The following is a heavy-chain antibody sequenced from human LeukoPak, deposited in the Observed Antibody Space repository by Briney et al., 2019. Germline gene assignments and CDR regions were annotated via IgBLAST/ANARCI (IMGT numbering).Heavy chain of an antibody. D-gene: IGHD6-13*01. CDR2: ISSSGSTL. CDR1: GFTFSSYE. V-gene: IGHV3-48*03. J-gene: IGHJ5*02. CDR3: AREGSSSRPA. Sequence: GGSLRLSCAASGFTFSSYEMNWVRQAPGKGLEWVSYISSSGSTLYYADSVKGRFTISRDNAKNSLYLQMNSLRAEDTAVYYCAREGSSSRPAWGQGTLVTVSS.